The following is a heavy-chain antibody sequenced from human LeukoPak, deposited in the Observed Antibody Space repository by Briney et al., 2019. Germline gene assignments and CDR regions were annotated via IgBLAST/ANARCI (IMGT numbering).Heavy chain of an antibody. CDR3: ARGPVYCSGGSCYSGWFDP. CDR2: IYYSGST. D-gene: IGHD2-15*01. CDR1: GDSISSYY. V-gene: IGHV4-59*12. J-gene: IGHJ5*02. Sequence: PSETLSLTCTVSGDSISSYYWNWIRQPPGKGLEWIGYIYYSGSTNYNPSLKSRVTISVDRSKNQFSLKLSSVTAADTAVYYCARGPVYCSGGSCYSGWFDPWGQGTLVTVSS.